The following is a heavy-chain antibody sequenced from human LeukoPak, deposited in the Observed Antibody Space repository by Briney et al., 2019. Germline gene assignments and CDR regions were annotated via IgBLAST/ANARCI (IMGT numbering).Heavy chain of an antibody. CDR3: ASVIAVAGDFDY. V-gene: IGHV4-39*01. CDR2: IYYSGST. Sequence: PSETLSPTCTVSGGSISSSSYYWGWIRQPPGKGLEWIGSIYYSGSTYYNPSLKSRVTISVDTSKNQFSLKLSSVTAADTAVYYCASVIAVAGDFDYWGQGTLVTVSS. CDR1: GGSISSSSYY. D-gene: IGHD6-19*01. J-gene: IGHJ4*02.